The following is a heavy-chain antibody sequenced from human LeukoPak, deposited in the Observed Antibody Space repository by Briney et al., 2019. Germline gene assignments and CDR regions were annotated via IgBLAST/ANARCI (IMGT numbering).Heavy chain of an antibody. CDR3: ARDSNSYGSGATIDY. Sequence: PGGSLRLSCAASGFALSPYSMNWVRQAPGKGLEWVSYITGTSNTIYYADSVKGRFTISRDNSKNTLYLQMSSLRAEDTAVYYCARDSNSYGSGATIDYWGQGTLVTVSS. J-gene: IGHJ4*02. CDR1: GFALSPYS. V-gene: IGHV3-48*01. D-gene: IGHD3-10*01. CDR2: ITGTSNTI.